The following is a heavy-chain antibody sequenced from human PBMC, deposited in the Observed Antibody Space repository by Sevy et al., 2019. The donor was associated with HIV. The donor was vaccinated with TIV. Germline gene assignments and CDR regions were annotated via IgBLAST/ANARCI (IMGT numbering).Heavy chain of an antibody. J-gene: IGHJ3*02. V-gene: IGHV1-18*01. CDR2: ISVFNGNT. D-gene: IGHD6-19*01. CDR1: GYTFTTYG. Sequence: ASVNVSCKASGYTFTTYGISWVRQAPGQGLEWMGWISVFNGNTNYAQKLQGRVTMTTDTSTSTAYMEVRSLRSDDTAMYYCARDQSSGWLDTFDIWGQGTMVTVSS. CDR3: ARDQSSGWLDTFDI.